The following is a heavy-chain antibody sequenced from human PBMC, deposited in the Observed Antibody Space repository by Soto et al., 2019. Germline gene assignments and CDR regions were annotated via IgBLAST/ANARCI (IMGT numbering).Heavy chain of an antibody. CDR2: ISSSSSTI. V-gene: IGHV3-48*01. CDR3: ARGVESIMITLGGVIVNDY. D-gene: IGHD3-16*02. J-gene: IGHJ4*02. CDR1: GFTFSSYS. Sequence: EVQLVESGGGLVQPGGSLRLSCAASGFTFSSYSMNWVRQAPGKGLEWVSYISSSSSTIYYADSVKGRLTISRDNAKNSLYLQMNSLRAEDTAVYYCARGVESIMITLGGVIVNDYWGQGTLVTVSS.